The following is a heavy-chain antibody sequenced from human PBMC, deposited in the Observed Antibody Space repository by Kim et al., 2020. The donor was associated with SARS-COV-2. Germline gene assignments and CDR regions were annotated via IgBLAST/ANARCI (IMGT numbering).Heavy chain of an antibody. J-gene: IGHJ3*02. CDR2: GDP. D-gene: IGHD3-10*01. V-gene: IGHV1-2*02. CDR3: ARETFRAFDI. Sequence: GDPDSAQRFQGRVTMTRDTSISTAYMELSSLRSDDTAVYYCARETFRAFDIWGQGTMVTVSS.